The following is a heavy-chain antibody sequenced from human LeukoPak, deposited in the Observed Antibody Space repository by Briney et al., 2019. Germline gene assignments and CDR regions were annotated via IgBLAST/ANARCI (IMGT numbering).Heavy chain of an antibody. CDR2: IYTSGST. D-gene: IGHD3-10*01. J-gene: IGHJ6*03. V-gene: IGHV4-4*07. Sequence: PSETLSLTCTVSGGSISSYYWSWIRQPAGKGLEWIGRIYTSGSTNYNPSLKSRVTMSVDTSKNQFSLKLSSVTAADTAVYYCARVFDSGSQAYFYYMDVWGKGTTVIISS. CDR3: ARVFDSGSQAYFYYMDV. CDR1: GGSISSYY.